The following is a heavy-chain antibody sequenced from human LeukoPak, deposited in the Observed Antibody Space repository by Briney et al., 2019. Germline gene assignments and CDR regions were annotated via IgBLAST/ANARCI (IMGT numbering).Heavy chain of an antibody. CDR3: ATVSGSGSYYNHFDY. V-gene: IGHV1-69-2*01. CDR2: VDPEDGET. J-gene: IGHJ4*02. D-gene: IGHD3-10*01. Sequence: ASVKVSCKVSGYTFTDYYMHWVQQAPGRGLEWMGLVDPEDGETIYAEKFQGRATITADTSTDTAYMELSSLGSEATAVYYCATVSGSGSYYNHFDYWGQGTLVTVSS. CDR1: GYTFTDYY.